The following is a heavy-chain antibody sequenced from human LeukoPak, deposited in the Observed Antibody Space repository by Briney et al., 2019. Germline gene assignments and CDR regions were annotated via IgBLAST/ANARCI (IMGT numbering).Heavy chain of an antibody. Sequence: SETLSLTCTVSGGSISSGGYYWSWIRQHPGKGLEWIGYIYYSGSTYYNPSLKSRVTISVDTSKNQFSLKLSSVTAADTAVYYCAGAGNGWIAAAGTEWFDPWGQGTLVTVSS. CDR2: IYYSGST. J-gene: IGHJ5*02. CDR1: GGSISSGGYY. CDR3: AGAGNGWIAAAGTEWFDP. V-gene: IGHV4-31*03. D-gene: IGHD6-13*01.